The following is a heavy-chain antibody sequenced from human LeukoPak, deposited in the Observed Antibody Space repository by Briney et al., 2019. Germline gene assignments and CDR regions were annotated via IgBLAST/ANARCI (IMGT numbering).Heavy chain of an antibody. D-gene: IGHD6-6*01. CDR1: GGSFSGYY. CDR2: INHSGST. CDR3: ARGVSSLDWTFDY. J-gene: IGHJ4*02. Sequence: SETLSLTCAVYGGSFSGYYWSWIRQPPGKGLEWIGEINHSGSTNYNPSLKSRVTISVDTSKNQFSLKLSSVTAADTAVYYCARGVSSLDWTFDYWGQGTLVTVSS. V-gene: IGHV4-34*01.